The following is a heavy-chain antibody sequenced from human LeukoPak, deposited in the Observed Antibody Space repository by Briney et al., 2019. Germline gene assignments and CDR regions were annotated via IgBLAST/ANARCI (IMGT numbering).Heavy chain of an antibody. V-gene: IGHV3-23*01. CDR1: GFSFSSHA. J-gene: IGHJ4*02. CDR3: ANEVRPNDY. D-gene: IGHD1-1*01. Sequence: SGGSLRLSCAASGFSFSSHAMCWVRQAPGKGLEWVSSIDISGGSTYYADSVQGRFTISRDNSKNTLYLRMNSLRAEDTALYYCANEVRPNDYWGQGTLVTVSS. CDR2: IDISGGST.